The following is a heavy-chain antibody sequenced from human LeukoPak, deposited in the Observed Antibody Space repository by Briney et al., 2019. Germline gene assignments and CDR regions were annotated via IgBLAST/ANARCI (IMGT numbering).Heavy chain of an antibody. J-gene: IGHJ4*02. CDR1: GFTFSRYA. CDR3: AREMSGSGKNY. D-gene: IGHD3-10*01. Sequence: GGSLRPSCAASGFTFSRYAMNWVRQAPGKGLEWVSSISSTGIYLDYADSVKGRFSISRDNAKNSLYLHLNSLRAGDTAVYYCAREMSGSGKNYWGQGTLVAVSS. CDR2: ISSTGIYL. V-gene: IGHV3-21*01.